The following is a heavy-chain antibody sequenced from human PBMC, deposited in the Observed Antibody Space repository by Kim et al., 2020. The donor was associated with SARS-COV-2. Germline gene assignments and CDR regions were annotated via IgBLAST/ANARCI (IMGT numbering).Heavy chain of an antibody. CDR1: GGSFSGYY. V-gene: IGHV4-34*01. CDR3: ARGGRGVRYSSSSSGWFDP. D-gene: IGHD6-6*01. Sequence: SETLSLTCAVYGGSFSGYYWSWIRQPPGKGLEWIGEINHSGSTNYNPSLKSRVTISVDTSKNQFSLKLSSVTAADTAVYYCARGGRGVRYSSSSSGWFDPWGQGTLVTVSS. CDR2: INHSGST. J-gene: IGHJ5*02.